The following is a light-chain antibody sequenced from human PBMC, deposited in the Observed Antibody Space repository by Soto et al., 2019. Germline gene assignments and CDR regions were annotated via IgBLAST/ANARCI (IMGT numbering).Light chain of an antibody. CDR2: AAS. J-gene: IGKJ4*01. CDR1: QSISSY. Sequence: DIQMTQSPSSLSASVGDRVTITCRASQSISSYLNWYQQKPGKAPKLLIYAASSLQSGVPSRFSGSGSGTDFTLTISSLQPEEFATYYCQQSYSTPLTFGVGTKLDIK. CDR3: QQSYSTPLT. V-gene: IGKV1-39*01.